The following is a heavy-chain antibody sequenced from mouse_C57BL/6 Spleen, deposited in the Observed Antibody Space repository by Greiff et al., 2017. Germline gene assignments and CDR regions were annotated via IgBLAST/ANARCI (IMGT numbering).Heavy chain of an antibody. D-gene: IGHD1-1*01. Sequence: EVQGVESGGGLVKPGGSLKLSCAASGFTFSSYAMSWVRQTPEKRLEWVATISDGGSYTYYPDNVKGRFTISRDNAKNNLYLQMSHLKSEDTAMYYCARVGSSYDFDYWGQGTTLTVSS. V-gene: IGHV5-4*01. CDR1: GFTFSSYA. CDR2: ISDGGSYT. J-gene: IGHJ2*01. CDR3: ARVGSSYDFDY.